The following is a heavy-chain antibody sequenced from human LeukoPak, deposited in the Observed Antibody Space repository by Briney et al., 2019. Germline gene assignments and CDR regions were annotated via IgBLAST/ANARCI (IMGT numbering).Heavy chain of an antibody. V-gene: IGHV3-48*01. D-gene: IGHD1-1*01. J-gene: IGHJ6*03. CDR2: ISGDTSTV. CDR1: GFTFRSYG. CDR3: ARDPGTAYYYYMDV. Sequence: PGGSLRLSCAASGFTFRSYGMNWVRQAPGKGLEWVSYISGDTSTVQYADSVRGRFTISRDNAKNSLSLQMNSLRAEDTAVYYCARDPGTAYYYYMDVWGKGTTVTVSS.